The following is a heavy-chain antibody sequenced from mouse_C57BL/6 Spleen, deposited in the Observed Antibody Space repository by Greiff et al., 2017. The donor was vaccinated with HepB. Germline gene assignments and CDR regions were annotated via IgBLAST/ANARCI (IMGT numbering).Heavy chain of an antibody. V-gene: IGHV5-16*01. CDR3: ARIYARDYYAMDY. D-gene: IGHD3-1*01. Sequence: EVNVVESEGGLVQPGSSMKLSCTASGFTFSDYYMAWVRQVPEKGLEWVANINYDGSSTYYLDSLKSRFIISRDNAKNILYLQMSSLKSEDTATYYCARIYARDYYAMDYWGQGTSVTVSS. J-gene: IGHJ4*01. CDR1: GFTFSDYY. CDR2: INYDGSST.